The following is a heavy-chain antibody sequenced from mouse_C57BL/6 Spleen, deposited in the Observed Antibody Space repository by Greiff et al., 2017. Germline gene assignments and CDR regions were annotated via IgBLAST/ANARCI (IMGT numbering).Heavy chain of an antibody. CDR1: GFTFSDYY. Sequence: EVQLVESEGGLVQPGSSMKLSCTASGFTFSDYYMAWVRQVPEKGLEWVANISYDGSSTYYLASLTSRFIISRDNAKNILYLQMSSLKSEDTATYYCAREGYGSSFDYWGQGTTLTVSS. CDR2: ISYDGSST. D-gene: IGHD1-1*01. CDR3: AREGYGSSFDY. V-gene: IGHV5-16*01. J-gene: IGHJ2*01.